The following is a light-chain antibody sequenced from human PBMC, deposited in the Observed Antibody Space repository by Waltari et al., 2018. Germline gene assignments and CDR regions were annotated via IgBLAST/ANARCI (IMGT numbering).Light chain of an antibody. Sequence: DIVMTQSPDSLAVSLGERATINCKSSQSLLWSFNNNNYLAWYQQKPGQPPKLLIHWASTRESGIPDRFSGSGSGADFSLTISSLQAEDVAVYYCQQYYSIPPTFGQGTKLEIK. V-gene: IGKV4-1*01. CDR2: WAS. CDR3: QQYYSIPPT. J-gene: IGKJ2*01. CDR1: QSLLWSFNNNNY.